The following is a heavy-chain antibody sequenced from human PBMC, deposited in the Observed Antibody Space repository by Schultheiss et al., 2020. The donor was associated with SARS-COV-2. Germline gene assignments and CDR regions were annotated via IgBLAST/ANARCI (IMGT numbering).Heavy chain of an antibody. CDR3: AKYYSSSWYYYYYGMDV. CDR1: GFTFSDYY. Sequence: GGSLRLSCAASGFTFSDYYMSWIRQAPGKGLEWVSSISSTSSYIYYADSVKGRFTISRDNAKNSLYLQMNSLRVEDTAVYYCAKYYSSSWYYYYYGMDVWGQGTTVTVSS. D-gene: IGHD6-13*01. J-gene: IGHJ6*02. CDR2: ISSTSSYI. V-gene: IGHV3-11*03.